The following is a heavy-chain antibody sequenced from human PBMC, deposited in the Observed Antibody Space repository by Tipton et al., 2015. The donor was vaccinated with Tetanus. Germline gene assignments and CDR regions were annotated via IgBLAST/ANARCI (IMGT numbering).Heavy chain of an antibody. Sequence: ETLSLTCTVSGGSISSSSYYWGWIRQPPGKGLEWIGSIYYSGSTYYNPSLKSRVTISVDTSKNQFSLKLSSVTAADTAVYYCARHYYDFWSGYLSYFDYWGQGTLVTVSS. J-gene: IGHJ4*02. V-gene: IGHV4-39*01. D-gene: IGHD3-3*01. CDR2: IYYSGST. CDR1: GGSISSSSYY. CDR3: ARHYYDFWSGYLSYFDY.